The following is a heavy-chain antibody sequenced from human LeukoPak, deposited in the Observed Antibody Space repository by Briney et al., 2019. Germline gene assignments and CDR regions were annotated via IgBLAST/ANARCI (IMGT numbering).Heavy chain of an antibody. CDR1: GFTFRSYS. CDR2: ISSSISTI. J-gene: IGHJ2*01. CDR3: ARAYGGFLFDL. D-gene: IGHD3-10*01. V-gene: IGHV3-48*04. Sequence: GGSLRLSCAASGFTFRSYSMNWVRQAPGKGLEWVSYISSSISTIYYADSVKGRFTISRDNAKNSLYLQMNSLRAEDTAVYYCARAYGGFLFDLWGRGTLVTVSS.